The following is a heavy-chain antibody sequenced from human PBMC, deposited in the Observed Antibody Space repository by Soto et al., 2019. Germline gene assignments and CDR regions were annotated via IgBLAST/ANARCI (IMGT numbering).Heavy chain of an antibody. J-gene: IGHJ4*02. CDR2: LSFDRSNE. CDR3: ARVEYSFGTPFLDY. V-gene: IGHV3-30-3*01. D-gene: IGHD3-16*01. CDR1: GFNFGHYA. Sequence: QVQLVESGGGVVQPGRSLRLSCSASGFNFGHYAMHWVRQAPGKGLEWVAALSFDRSNEYYADSLRGRFTISRDNSKSTLYLQMNSLRAEDTAVYYCARVEYSFGTPFLDYWGQGTLVTVSS.